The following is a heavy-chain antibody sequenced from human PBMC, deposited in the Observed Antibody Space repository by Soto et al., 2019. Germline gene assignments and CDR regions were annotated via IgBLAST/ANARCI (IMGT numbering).Heavy chain of an antibody. CDR2: IISFAGIP. CDR3: AREPSKAAVGIPLDSYYYMDV. D-gene: IGHD1-1*01. CDR1: GDSFNNYP. J-gene: IGHJ6*03. V-gene: IGHV1-69*04. Sequence: QVQLVQSGAEVRKPGSSVKLSCNASGDSFNNYPISWMRQAPGQGLEWMGRIISFAGIPNYAQIFHGRVTITADSSTSTAYMELGSLTPEDTAVYYCAREPSKAAVGIPLDSYYYMDVWGEGTTVTVSS.